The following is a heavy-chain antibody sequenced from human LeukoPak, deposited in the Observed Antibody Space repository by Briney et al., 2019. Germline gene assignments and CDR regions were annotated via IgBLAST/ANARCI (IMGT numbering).Heavy chain of an antibody. J-gene: IGHJ4*02. CDR1: GYSFTSYW. CDR3: ARLDYYDSSGYYYDY. V-gene: IGHV5-51*01. Sequence: GESLKISCKDSGYSFTSYWIGWVRQMPGKGLEWMGIIYPGDSDTRYSPSFQGQVTISADKSISTAYLQWSSLKASDTAMYYCARLDYYDSSGYYYDYWGQGTLVTVSS. D-gene: IGHD3-22*01. CDR2: IYPGDSDT.